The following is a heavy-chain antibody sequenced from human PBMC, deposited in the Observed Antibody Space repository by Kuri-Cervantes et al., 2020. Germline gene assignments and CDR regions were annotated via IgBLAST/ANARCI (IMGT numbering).Heavy chain of an antibody. Sequence: GESLKISCAASGFTFSNAWMSWVRQVPGKGLEWVSSIIGRNDNTYYADSVKGRFTISRDNSRNTLYLQMDSLRVEDTALYYCAKGSALDYWGQGTLVTVSS. V-gene: IGHV3-23*01. CDR1: GFTFSNAW. CDR3: AKGSALDY. J-gene: IGHJ4*02. D-gene: IGHD3-10*01. CDR2: IIGRNDNT.